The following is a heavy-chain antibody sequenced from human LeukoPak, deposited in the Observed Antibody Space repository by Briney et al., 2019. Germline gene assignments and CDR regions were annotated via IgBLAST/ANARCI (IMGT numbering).Heavy chain of an antibody. CDR1: GFTFNNYA. V-gene: IGHV3-53*01. Sequence: GGSLRLSCAASGFTFNNYAMTWVRQAPGKGLEWVSVTYTGGNSYYADSVKGRFIISRDISKNTLYLQMNSLRAEDSALYYCARGGRGSAAVVAPRSFDIWGKGRWSPSLQ. CDR3: ARGGRGSAAVVAPRSFDI. CDR2: TYTGGNS. D-gene: IGHD3-22*01. J-gene: IGHJ3*02.